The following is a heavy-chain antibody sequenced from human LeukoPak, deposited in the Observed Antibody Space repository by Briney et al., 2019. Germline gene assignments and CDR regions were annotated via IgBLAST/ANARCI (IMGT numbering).Heavy chain of an antibody. D-gene: IGHD3-22*01. CDR2: IYSGGST. V-gene: IGHV3-66*01. CDR1: GFTFSNYG. Sequence: GGSLRLSCAASGFTFSNYGMSWVRQAPGKGLECVSVIYSGGSTYYADSVKGRFTISRDNSKNTLYLQMNSLRAEDTAVYYCARDYYDSSGYYWFDPWGQGTLVTVSS. CDR3: ARDYYDSSGYYWFDP. J-gene: IGHJ5*02.